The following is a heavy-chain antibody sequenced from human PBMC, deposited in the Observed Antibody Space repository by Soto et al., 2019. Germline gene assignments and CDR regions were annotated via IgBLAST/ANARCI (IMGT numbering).Heavy chain of an antibody. CDR1: GDSVSSNSAA. D-gene: IGHD5-18*01. J-gene: IGHJ4*02. CDR2: TYYRSKWYN. V-gene: IGHV6-1*01. CDR3: ARVASRLYSYGYGAFDY. Sequence: SQTLSLTCAISGDSVSSNSAAWNWIRQSPSRGLEWLGRTYYRSKWYNDYAVSVKSRITINPDTSKNQLSLQLNSVTPEDTAVYYCARVASRLYSYGYGAFDYWGQGTQVTVSS.